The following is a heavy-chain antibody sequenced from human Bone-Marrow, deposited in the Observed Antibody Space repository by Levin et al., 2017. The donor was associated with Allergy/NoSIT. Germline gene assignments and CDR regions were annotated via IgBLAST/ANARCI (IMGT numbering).Heavy chain of an antibody. V-gene: IGHV3-66*01. CDR2: IYSGGTT. CDR3: ARSVAGTGGAFDI. Sequence: PGGSLRLSCAASGFTVSSNYVSWVRQAPGKGLEWFSIIYSGGTTYYADSVKGRFTISRDNSKNTLYLQMNSLRAEDTAVYYCARSVAGTGGAFDIWGQGTMVTVSS. CDR1: GFTVSSNY. J-gene: IGHJ3*02. D-gene: IGHD6-19*01.